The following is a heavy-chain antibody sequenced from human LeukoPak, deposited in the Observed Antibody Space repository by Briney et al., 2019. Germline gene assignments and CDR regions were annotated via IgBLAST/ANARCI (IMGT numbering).Heavy chain of an antibody. Sequence: PGGSLRLSCAASGFTFSSDWMHWVRQAPGKGLEWVSGINWNGGSTGYADSVKGRFTISRDNAKNSLYLQMNSLRAEDTALYYCARVSAYSSGWPLLDYWGQGALVTVSS. CDR1: GFTFSSDW. CDR3: ARVSAYSSGWPLLDY. D-gene: IGHD6-19*01. CDR2: INWNGGST. J-gene: IGHJ4*02. V-gene: IGHV3-20*04.